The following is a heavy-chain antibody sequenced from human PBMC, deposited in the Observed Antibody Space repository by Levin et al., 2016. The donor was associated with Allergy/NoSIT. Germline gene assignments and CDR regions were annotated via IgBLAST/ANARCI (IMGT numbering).Heavy chain of an antibody. CDR2: MNPNSGNT. CDR3: ARGDWGVIINY. V-gene: IGHV1-8*01. D-gene: IGHD3-10*01. J-gene: IGHJ4*02. Sequence: WVRQAPGQGLEWMGWMNPNSGNTGYAQKFQGRVTMTRDTSMNTAYMELNSLTSEDTAVYYCARGDWGVIINYWGLGTLVTVSS.